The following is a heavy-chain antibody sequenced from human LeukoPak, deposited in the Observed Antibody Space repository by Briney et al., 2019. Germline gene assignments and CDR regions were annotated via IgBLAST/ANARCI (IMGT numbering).Heavy chain of an antibody. V-gene: IGHV3-33*08. CDR3: ARDRSGTFDY. D-gene: IGHD2-15*01. Sequence: QPGRSLRLSCAASGFTFSSYAMHWVRQAPGKGLEWVALIWYDGSNKYYADSVKGRFTISRDNSRNTLYLQMNSLRAEDTAVYYCARDRSGTFDYWGQGTLVTVSS. J-gene: IGHJ4*02. CDR2: IWYDGSNK. CDR1: GFTFSSYA.